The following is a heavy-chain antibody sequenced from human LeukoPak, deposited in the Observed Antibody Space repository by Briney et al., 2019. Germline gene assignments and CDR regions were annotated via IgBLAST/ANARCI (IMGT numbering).Heavy chain of an antibody. CDR2: IYYSGST. CDR3: TRGAGWLIDY. Sequence: SETLSLTCTVSGGSISSYFWSWIRQPPGKGLEWIGYIYYSGSTNYNPSLKSRVTISADTSKNQFSLKLNSMTTADTAVYYCTRGAGWLIDYWGQGILVTVSS. V-gene: IGHV4-59*01. CDR1: GGSISSYF. D-gene: IGHD3-16*01. J-gene: IGHJ4*02.